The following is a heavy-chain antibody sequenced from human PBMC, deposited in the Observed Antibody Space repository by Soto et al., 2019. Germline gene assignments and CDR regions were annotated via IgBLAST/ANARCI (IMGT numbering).Heavy chain of an antibody. Sequence: GGSLRLSCAASVFTFSSYGMQWVRQAPGKGLEWVSTLGGSGIDTYYADSVKGRFTISRDNSKNLVFLQMNRLRAEDTAVYYCAKETLVVTAAMGVYYYGMDVWGQGTTVTVSS. D-gene: IGHD2-2*01. J-gene: IGHJ6*02. CDR2: LGGSGIDT. CDR1: VFTFSSYG. CDR3: AKETLVVTAAMGVYYYGMDV. V-gene: IGHV3-23*01.